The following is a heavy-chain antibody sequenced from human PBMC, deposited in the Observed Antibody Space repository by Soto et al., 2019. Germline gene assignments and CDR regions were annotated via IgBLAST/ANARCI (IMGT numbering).Heavy chain of an antibody. V-gene: IGHV3-30*18. CDR2: ISYDGSNK. CDR1: GFTFSSYG. J-gene: IGHJ5*02. CDR3: AKDPRSIAARPPGFWFDP. Sequence: GGSLRLSCAASGFTFSSYGMHWVRQAPGKGLEWVAVISYDGSNKYYADSVKGRFTISRDNSKNTLYLQMNSLRAEDTAVYYCAKDPRSIAARPPGFWFDPWGQGTLVTVSS. D-gene: IGHD6-6*01.